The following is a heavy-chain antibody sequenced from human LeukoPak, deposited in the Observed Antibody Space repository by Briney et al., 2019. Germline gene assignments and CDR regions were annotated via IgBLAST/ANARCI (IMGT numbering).Heavy chain of an antibody. Sequence: SETLSLTCAVSGGSISSSNWWSWVRQPPGKGLEWIGEIYHSGSTNYNPSLKSRVTMSVDTSKNQFSLKLSSVTAADTAVYYCAREGSSSWPRYLDYWGQGTLVTVSS. CDR2: IYHSGST. CDR3: AREGSSSWPRYLDY. D-gene: IGHD2-2*01. J-gene: IGHJ4*02. V-gene: IGHV4-4*02. CDR1: GGSISSSNW.